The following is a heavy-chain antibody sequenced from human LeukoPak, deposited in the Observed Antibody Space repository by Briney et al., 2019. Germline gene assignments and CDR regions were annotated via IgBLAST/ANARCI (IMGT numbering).Heavy chain of an antibody. CDR2: ISYEGGTQ. CDR1: GGTPSPYG. D-gene: IGHD3-10*01. Sequence: GGSLSLSCAAPGGTPSPYGVHRGRQAPGKGRGWVAVISYEGGTQHYADSVKGRFIISRDNPRNTLYLQMNILRTEDTAVYYCAKEGTPQVSTWYDLWGQGTQVIVSS. CDR3: AKEGTPQVSTWYDL. J-gene: IGHJ5*02. V-gene: IGHV3-30*18.